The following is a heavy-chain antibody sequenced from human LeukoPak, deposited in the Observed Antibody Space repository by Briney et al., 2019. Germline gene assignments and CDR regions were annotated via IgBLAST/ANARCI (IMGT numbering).Heavy chain of an antibody. CDR3: ARDQYSSGWWGIDY. V-gene: IGHV3-11*06. Sequence: GSLRLSCAASGFTFSDYYMSWIRQAPGKGLEWVSYISSSSSYTNYADSVKGRFTISRDNAKNSLYLQMNSLRAEDTAVYYCARDQYSSGWWGIDYWGQGTLVTVSS. CDR1: GFTFSDYY. J-gene: IGHJ4*02. D-gene: IGHD6-19*01. CDR2: ISSSSSYT.